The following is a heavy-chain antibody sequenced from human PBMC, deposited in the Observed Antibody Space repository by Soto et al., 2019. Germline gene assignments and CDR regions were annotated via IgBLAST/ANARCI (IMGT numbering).Heavy chain of an antibody. V-gene: IGHV3-15*01. CDR1: GSTLSNAL. J-gene: IGHJ3*02. CDR2: VKSKADGGSIDYGTT. D-gene: IGHD5-12*01. Sequence: LRLSCAASGSTLSNALMNWVRQAPGKGLEWVGRVKSKADGGSIDYGTTDYAAPVKGRFSISTPESKNTLYLQMNSLKPEDTAVYFCPPGAVATSPGAFGILGPGTMVAVSS. CDR3: PPGAVATSPGAFGI.